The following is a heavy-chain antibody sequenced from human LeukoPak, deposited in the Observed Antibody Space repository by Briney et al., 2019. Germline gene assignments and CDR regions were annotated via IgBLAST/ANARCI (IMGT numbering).Heavy chain of an antibody. V-gene: IGHV3-30*04. CDR3: AGGSSGWSTHLPPDY. D-gene: IGHD6-19*01. CDR1: GFTFSSYA. CDR2: ISYDGSNK. Sequence: PGGSLRLSCAASGFTFSSYAMHWVRQAPGKGLEWVAVISYDGSNKYYADSVKGRFTISRDNSKNTLYLQMNSLRAEDTAVYYCAGGSSGWSTHLPPDYWGQGTLVTVSS. J-gene: IGHJ4*02.